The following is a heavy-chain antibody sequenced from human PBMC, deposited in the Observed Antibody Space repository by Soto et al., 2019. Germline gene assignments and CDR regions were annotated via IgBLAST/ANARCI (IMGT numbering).Heavy chain of an antibody. CDR2: ISGSGGST. CDR3: AKGPTARLDY. Sequence: PGGSLRLSCEASEFTFSSYAMNWVRQAPGKGLEWVSGISGSGGSTHYADSVKGRFTISRDNSKNTLYLQMNGLRAEDTAVYYCAKGPTARLDYWGQGTLVTVSS. J-gene: IGHJ4*02. CDR1: EFTFSSYA. V-gene: IGHV3-23*01. D-gene: IGHD6-6*01.